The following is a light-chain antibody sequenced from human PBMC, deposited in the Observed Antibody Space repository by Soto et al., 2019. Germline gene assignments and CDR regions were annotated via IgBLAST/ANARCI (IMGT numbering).Light chain of an antibody. CDR1: QSVSSD. Sequence: EMVMTQSPATLSVSPGERATLSCRASQSVSSDLAGYQQKPGQAPRLLVYRASTRATGIPARFSGSGSGTEFTLTISGLQSEDFAVYSCQQYNNWPWTFGQGTKVEIK. V-gene: IGKV3-15*01. CDR3: QQYNNWPWT. J-gene: IGKJ1*01. CDR2: RAS.